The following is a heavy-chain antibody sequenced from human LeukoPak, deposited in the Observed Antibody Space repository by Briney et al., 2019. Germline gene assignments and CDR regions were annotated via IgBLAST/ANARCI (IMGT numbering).Heavy chain of an antibody. CDR2: IYSGGGT. V-gene: IGHV3-53*01. Sequence: GGSLRLSCAASGLSVTNTYMTWVRQAPGKGLEWVSVIYSGGGTNYADSLKGRLSISRDNSKNTLYLQMNSLRAEDTAVYYCVGEDKYWGQGTLVTVSS. D-gene: IGHD2-15*01. CDR3: VGEDKY. J-gene: IGHJ4*02. CDR1: GLSVTNTY.